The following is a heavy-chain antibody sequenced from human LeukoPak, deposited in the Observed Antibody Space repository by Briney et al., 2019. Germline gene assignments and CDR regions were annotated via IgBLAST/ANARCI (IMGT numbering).Heavy chain of an antibody. CDR3: ARDYYGMDV. Sequence: PGGSPRLSCAASGFTFSSYSMNWVRQAPGKGLEWVSYISSSSSTIYYADSVKGRFTISRDNAKNSLYLQMNSLRAEDTAVYYCARDYYGMDVWGQGTTVTVSS. CDR1: GFTFSSYS. V-gene: IGHV3-48*01. J-gene: IGHJ6*02. CDR2: ISSSSSTI.